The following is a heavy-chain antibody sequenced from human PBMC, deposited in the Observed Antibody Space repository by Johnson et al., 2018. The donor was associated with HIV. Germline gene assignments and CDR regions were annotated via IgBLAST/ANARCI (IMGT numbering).Heavy chain of an antibody. V-gene: IGHV3-49*04. D-gene: IGHD3-10*01. CDR1: GFTFSSYA. CDR2: IRSKAYGGTP. CDR3: SSRPHGSGRPLDI. Sequence: EMQLVESGGGVVQPGRSLRLSCAASGFTFSSYAMNWVRQAPGRGLEWVGFIRSKAYGGTPEYAASVKGRFTISGDESRNIAYLQMDSLKTEDTAVYYCSSRPHGSGRPLDIWGQGTLVTVSS. J-gene: IGHJ3*02.